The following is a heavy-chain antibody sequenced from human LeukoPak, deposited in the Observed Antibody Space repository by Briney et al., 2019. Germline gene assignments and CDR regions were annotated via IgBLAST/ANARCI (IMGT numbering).Heavy chain of an antibody. Sequence: GGSLRLSCAASGFTFSSYGMHWVRQAPGKGLEWVAFIRYDGSNKYYAGSVKGRFTISRDNAKNTLYLQMNSLRAEDTAVYYCARWVDYWGQGTLVTVSS. CDR2: IRYDGSNK. CDR3: ARWVDY. V-gene: IGHV3-30*02. D-gene: IGHD5-24*01. J-gene: IGHJ4*02. CDR1: GFTFSSYG.